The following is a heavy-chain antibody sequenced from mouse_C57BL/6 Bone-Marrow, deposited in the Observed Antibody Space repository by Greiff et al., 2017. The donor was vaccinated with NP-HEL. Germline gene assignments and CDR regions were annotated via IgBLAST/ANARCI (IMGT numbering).Heavy chain of an antibody. V-gene: IGHV1-69*01. D-gene: IGHD1-1*01. J-gene: IGHJ4*01. CDR1: GYTFTSYW. Sequence: QVQLQQPGAELVMPGASVKLSCKASGYTFTSYWMHWVKQRPGQGLEWIGEIDPSDSYTNYNQKFKGKSTLTVDKSSSTAYMQLSSLTSEDCAVYYWAREGLSTTVVAPMDYWGQGTSVTVSS. CDR2: IDPSDSYT. CDR3: AREGLSTTVVAPMDY.